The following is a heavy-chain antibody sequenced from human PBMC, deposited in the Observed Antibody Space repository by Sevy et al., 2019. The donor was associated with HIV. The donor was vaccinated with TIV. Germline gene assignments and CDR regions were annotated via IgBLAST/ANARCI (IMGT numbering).Heavy chain of an antibody. CDR3: ARHISVGELGSWFDP. CDR1: GFTVNSDY. D-gene: IGHD3-10*01. CDR2: VYSGGST. Sequence: GGSLRLSCAASGFTVNSDYMSWVRQAPGKGLEWVSVVYSGGSTYYADSVKGRFTISRDNSKNIMYLQMNSPRAEDTAVYYCARHISVGELGSWFDPWGQGTLVTVSS. V-gene: IGHV3-53*01. J-gene: IGHJ5*02.